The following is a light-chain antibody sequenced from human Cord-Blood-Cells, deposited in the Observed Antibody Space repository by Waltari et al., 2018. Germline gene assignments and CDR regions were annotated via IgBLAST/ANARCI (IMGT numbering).Light chain of an antibody. Sequence: QSALTQPASVSGSPGPSITLSCTGTSSDVGCHNLLSWYQQHPGKALKLIIYEGSKRPSGVSNRFSGSKSGNTASLTISGLQAEDEADYYCCSYAGSSTYVFGTGTKVTVL. CDR1: SSDVGCHNL. J-gene: IGLJ1*01. CDR3: CSYAGSSTYV. V-gene: IGLV2-23*01. CDR2: EGS.